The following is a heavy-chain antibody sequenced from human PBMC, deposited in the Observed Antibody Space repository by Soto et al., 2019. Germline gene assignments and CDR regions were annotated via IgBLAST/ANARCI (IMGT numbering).Heavy chain of an antibody. V-gene: IGHV4-61*01. Sequence: PSETLSLTCSVSGGSVSSGTYYWSLVRQPPGEGLEWIGFIDYSGSTTYNPSLKSRVTILIDTSKNQFSLKLTYVTPADTAVYFCARGDISGYYPRFDLWGKGTLVTLYS. CDR1: GGSVSSGTYY. CDR2: IDYSGST. J-gene: IGHJ4*02. D-gene: IGHD3-22*01. CDR3: ARGDISGYYPRFDL.